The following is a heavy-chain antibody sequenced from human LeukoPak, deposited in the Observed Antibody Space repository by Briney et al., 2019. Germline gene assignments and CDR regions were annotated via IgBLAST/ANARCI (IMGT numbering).Heavy chain of an antibody. D-gene: IGHD5-12*01. J-gene: IGHJ4*02. Sequence: PGGSLRLSCAASGFTFSSNAMTWVRQAPGKGLEWIGSIYYSGSTYYNPSLKSRVTISVDTSKNQFSLKLSSVTAADTAVYYCARHVHSGYEIDYWGQGTLVTVSS. CDR2: IYYSGST. CDR1: GFTFSSNA. CDR3: ARHVHSGYEIDY. V-gene: IGHV4-39*01.